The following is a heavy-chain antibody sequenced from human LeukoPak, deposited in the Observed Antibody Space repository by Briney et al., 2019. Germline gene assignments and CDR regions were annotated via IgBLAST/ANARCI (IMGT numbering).Heavy chain of an antibody. CDR2: ISAYNGNT. CDR3: ARDSSGWYPFDY. D-gene: IGHD6-19*01. Sequence: ASVKASCKASGYTFTSYGISWVRQAPGQGLEWMGWISAYNGNTNYAQKLQGRATMTTDTSTSTAYMELRSLRSDDTAVYYCARDSSGWYPFDYWGQGTLVTVSS. CDR1: GYTFTSYG. J-gene: IGHJ4*02. V-gene: IGHV1-18*01.